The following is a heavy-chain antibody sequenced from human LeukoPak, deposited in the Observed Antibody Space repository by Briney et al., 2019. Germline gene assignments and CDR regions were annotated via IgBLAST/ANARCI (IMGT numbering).Heavy chain of an antibody. D-gene: IGHD3-10*01. CDR3: ARGSGGDGSGSL. J-gene: IGHJ4*02. CDR1: GGSINSSSYY. Sequence: PSETLSLTCTVSGGSINSSSYYWGWIRQPPGKGLEWIGSIYYSGSTYYNPSLKSRVTISVDTSKNQFSLKLSSVTAADTAVYYCARGSGGDGSGSLWGQGTLVTVSS. CDR2: IYYSGST. V-gene: IGHV4-39*07.